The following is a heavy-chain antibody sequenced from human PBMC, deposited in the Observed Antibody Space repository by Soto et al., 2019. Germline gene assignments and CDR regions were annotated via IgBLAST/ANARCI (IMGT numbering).Heavy chain of an antibody. CDR1: GGSIRSYY. Sequence: SETLSLTCTVSGGSIRSYYWSWIRQAPGKGLEWIGYLYNSGSTVYNPSLKSRVTISVDRSKNQFSLKLSSVTAADTAVYYCARAMTTVTTIDYWGQETLVTVSS. J-gene: IGHJ4*02. D-gene: IGHD4-17*01. CDR3: ARAMTTVTTIDY. V-gene: IGHV4-59*12. CDR2: LYNSGST.